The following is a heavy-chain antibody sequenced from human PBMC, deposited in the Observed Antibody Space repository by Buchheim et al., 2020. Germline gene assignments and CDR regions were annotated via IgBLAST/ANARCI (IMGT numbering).Heavy chain of an antibody. V-gene: IGHV1-69*04. CDR1: GGTFSSYA. D-gene: IGHD3-22*01. CDR2: IIPILDIA. J-gene: IGHJ2*01. CDR3: SITSPDYYDSSGYYPRSFDL. Sequence: QVQLVQSGAEVKKPGSSVKVSCKASGGTFSSYAISWVRQAPGQGLEWMGRIIPILDIANYAQKFQGRVTITADKSTSTAYMELSSLRSEDTAVYYCSITSPDYYDSSGYYPRSFDLWGRGTL.